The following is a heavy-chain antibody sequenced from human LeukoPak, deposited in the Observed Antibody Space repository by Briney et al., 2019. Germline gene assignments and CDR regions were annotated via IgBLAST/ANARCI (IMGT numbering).Heavy chain of an antibody. CDR2: IYYSGTT. Sequence: PSETLSLTCTVSGCSISSYYWSWIRQPPGKGLEWVVYIYYSGTTNYNPSLKSRVTISVDPSKNQCSLKLNSVTATDTAVYYCARGRYFDYWGQGTLVTVSS. CDR1: GCSISSYY. CDR3: ARGRYFDY. J-gene: IGHJ4*02. V-gene: IGHV4-59*12.